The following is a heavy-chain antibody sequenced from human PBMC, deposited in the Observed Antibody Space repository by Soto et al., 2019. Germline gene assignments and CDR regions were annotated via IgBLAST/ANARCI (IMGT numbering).Heavy chain of an antibody. CDR1: GYTFTSYY. CDR3: ATPRTSIVVDYYYMDV. D-gene: IGHD2-15*01. J-gene: IGHJ6*03. V-gene: IGHV1-46*03. Sequence: ASVKVSCKASGYTFTSYYMHWVRQAPGQGLEWMGIINPSGGSTSYAQKFQGRVTMTRDTSTSTVYMELSSLRSEDTAVYYCATPRTSIVVDYYYMDVWGKGTTVTVSS. CDR2: INPSGGST.